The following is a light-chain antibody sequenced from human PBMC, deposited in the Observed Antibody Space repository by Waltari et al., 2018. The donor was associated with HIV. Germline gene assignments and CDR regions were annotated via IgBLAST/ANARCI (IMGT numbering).Light chain of an antibody. CDR3: QQYGSSPQT. Sequence: EIWLTQSPGTLSLSPGERATLSCRASQSVTSNYLAWYQQKPGQAPRLLIYAASNRATGIPDRFSGSGSGTDFTLTISRLEPEDFVLYFCQQYGSSPQTFGQGTKVEIQ. V-gene: IGKV3-20*01. CDR1: QSVTSNY. CDR2: AAS. J-gene: IGKJ1*01.